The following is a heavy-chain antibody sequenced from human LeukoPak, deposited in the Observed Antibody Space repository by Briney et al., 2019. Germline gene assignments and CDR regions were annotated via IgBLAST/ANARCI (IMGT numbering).Heavy chain of an antibody. V-gene: IGHV4-39*07. J-gene: IGHJ4*02. D-gene: IGHD3-10*01. CDR3: ARGGFYGHPFDF. Sequence: SETLSLTCTVSGGSIDNSIYYWGWIRQSPEKGLEWFGIIYYTGSTNYNPSLGSRVTISVDASNNQVSLTLNSVTAADTAVYFCARGGFYGHPFDFGGQGTLVTVSS. CDR1: GGSIDNSIYY. CDR2: IYYTGST.